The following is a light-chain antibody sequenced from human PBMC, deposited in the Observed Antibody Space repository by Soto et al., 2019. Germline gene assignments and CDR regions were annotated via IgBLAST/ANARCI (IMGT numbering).Light chain of an antibody. Sequence: EIVLTQSPATLSLSPGERATLSCRASQSVSSYLAWYQQKPGQAPRLLIYDASNRATGIPARFSGSGSGTDFTLTISSLEPEDFAVYYCLQRSNWPPWTFGRGTKLDIK. J-gene: IGKJ1*01. CDR1: QSVSSY. CDR3: LQRSNWPPWT. CDR2: DAS. V-gene: IGKV3-11*01.